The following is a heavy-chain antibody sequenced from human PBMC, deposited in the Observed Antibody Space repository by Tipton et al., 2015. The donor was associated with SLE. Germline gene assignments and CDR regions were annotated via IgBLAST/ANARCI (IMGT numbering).Heavy chain of an antibody. Sequence: TLSLTCTVSGGSISRIGYYWSWIRQHPGKGLEWIGYIYHTGSTYYNPSLESRLTISIDTSKNQFSLRLTSMTPADTALYYCARGYCSDGVCYGFGFFDYWGQGNLVTVSS. J-gene: IGHJ4*02. V-gene: IGHV4-31*03. CDR1: GGSISRIGYY. D-gene: IGHD2-8*01. CDR2: IYHTGST. CDR3: ARGYCSDGVCYGFGFFDY.